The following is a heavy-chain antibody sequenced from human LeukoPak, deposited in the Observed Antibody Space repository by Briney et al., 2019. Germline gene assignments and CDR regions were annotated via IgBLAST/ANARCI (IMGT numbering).Heavy chain of an antibody. V-gene: IGHV1-24*01. CDR1: GYTLTELS. Sequence: GASVKVSCKVSGYTLTELSMHWVRQAPGKGLEWMGGFDPEDGETIYAQKFQGRVTMTEDTSTDTAYMELSSLRSEDTAVYYCARETLREVDTAMVLIYSGMDVWGKGTTVTVSS. J-gene: IGHJ6*04. CDR2: FDPEDGET. D-gene: IGHD5-18*01. CDR3: ARETLREVDTAMVLIYSGMDV.